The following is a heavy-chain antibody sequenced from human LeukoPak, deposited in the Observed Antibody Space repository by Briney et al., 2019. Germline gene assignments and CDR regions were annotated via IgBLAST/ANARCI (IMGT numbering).Heavy chain of an antibody. J-gene: IGHJ6*02. CDR1: GFTFSDYY. CDR3: ASPYYYYGMDV. Sequence: GGSLRLSCAASGFTFSDYYMSWIRQAPGRGLEWVSYISSSGSTIYYADSVKGRFTISRDNAKNSLYLQMNSLRAEDTAVYYCASPYYYYGMDVWRQGTTVTVSS. V-gene: IGHV3-11*01. CDR2: ISSSGSTI.